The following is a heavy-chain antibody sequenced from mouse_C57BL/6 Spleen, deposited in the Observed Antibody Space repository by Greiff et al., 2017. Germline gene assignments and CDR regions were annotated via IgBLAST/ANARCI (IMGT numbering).Heavy chain of an antibody. CDR3: TRRGPFYAMDY. CDR2: ISSGGDYT. D-gene: IGHD3-3*01. V-gene: IGHV5-9-1*02. J-gene: IGHJ4*01. Sequence: EVKLVESGEGLVKPGGSLKLSCAASGFTFSSYAMSWVRQTPEKRLEWVAYISSGGDYTYYADTVKGRFTISRDNARNTLYLQMSSLKSEDTAMYYCTRRGPFYAMDYWGQGTSVTVSS. CDR1: GFTFSSYA.